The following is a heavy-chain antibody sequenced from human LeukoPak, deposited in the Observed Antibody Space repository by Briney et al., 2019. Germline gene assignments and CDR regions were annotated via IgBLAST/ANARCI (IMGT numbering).Heavy chain of an antibody. CDR2: IWYDGTNK. CDR1: GFTFSNYA. CDR3: ARDGKSAAMDYYGMDV. D-gene: IGHD2-2*01. V-gene: IGHV3-33*01. J-gene: IGHJ6*02. Sequence: GGSLRLSCAASGFTFSNYATHWVRQAPGKGLEWVAVIWYDGTNKFYADSVEGRFTISRDNSKNTLYLQMNSLRAEDTAVYYCARDGKSAAMDYYGMDVWGQGTTVTVSS.